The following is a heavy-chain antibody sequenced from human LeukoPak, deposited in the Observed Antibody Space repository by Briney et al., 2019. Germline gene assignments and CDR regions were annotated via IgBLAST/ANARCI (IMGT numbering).Heavy chain of an antibody. CDR1: GGTFSSYA. J-gene: IGHJ4*02. CDR3: ASPYRRDIVVVPAAIYYFDY. D-gene: IGHD2-2*01. Sequence: SVKLSCKASGGTFSSYAISWVRQAPGQGLEWMGGIIPIFGTANYAQKFQCRVTITADESTSTAYTELSSLRSEDTAVYYCASPYRRDIVVVPAAIYYFDYWGQGTLVTVSS. CDR2: IIPIFGTA. V-gene: IGHV1-69*13.